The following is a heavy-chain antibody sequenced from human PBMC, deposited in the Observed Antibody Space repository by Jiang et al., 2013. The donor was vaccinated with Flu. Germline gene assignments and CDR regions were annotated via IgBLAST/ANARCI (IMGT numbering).Heavy chain of an antibody. V-gene: IGHV3-30*18. CDR2: ISYDGSKK. D-gene: IGHD4-17*01. CDR3: AKGRPPTGIPQWTEYLQH. Sequence: GRSLRLSCAASGFTFSSYGMHWVRQAPGKGLEWVAVISYDGSKKYYADSVKGRFTISRDNPKNTLYQQMNSLRAEDTAVYYCAKGRPPTGIPQWTEYLQHWGQGTLVTVSS. J-gene: IGHJ1*01. CDR1: GFTFSSYG.